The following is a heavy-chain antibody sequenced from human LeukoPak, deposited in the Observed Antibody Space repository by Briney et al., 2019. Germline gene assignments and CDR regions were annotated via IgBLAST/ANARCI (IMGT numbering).Heavy chain of an antibody. CDR3: ARDLLPFYDSSGSGSGFGY. CDR2: ISAYNGNT. D-gene: IGHD3-22*01. Sequence: GASVTVSCTPSGYTFTTYGISWVRQAPGQGLEWMGWISAYNGNTNYAQKLQVRVTMTTDTSTSTAYMELRRLSSRDTAVYYCARDLLPFYDSSGSGSGFGYWGQGTLVTVSS. V-gene: IGHV1-18*01. CDR1: GYTFTTYG. J-gene: IGHJ4*02.